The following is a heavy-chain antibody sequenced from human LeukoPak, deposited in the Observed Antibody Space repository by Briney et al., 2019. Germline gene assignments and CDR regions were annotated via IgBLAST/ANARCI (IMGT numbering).Heavy chain of an antibody. CDR3: ARRHKRGAYSYAVDY. Sequence: GGALQISSHASCCSFTNYWIVWGRPMPGKGREWMGIIYPSDSDTRYSPSFQAQVTISPEKSITTAYLQWNSLKASDTAMYYCARRHKRGAYSYAVDYWGQGTLVTVSS. V-gene: IGHV5-51*01. D-gene: IGHD5-18*01. CDR2: IYPSDSDT. CDR1: CCSFTNYW. J-gene: IGHJ4*02.